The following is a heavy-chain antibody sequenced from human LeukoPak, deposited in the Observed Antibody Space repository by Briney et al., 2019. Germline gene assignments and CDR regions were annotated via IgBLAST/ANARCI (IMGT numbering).Heavy chain of an antibody. V-gene: IGHV1-2*02. J-gene: IGHJ4*02. CDR3: ARGGPAPPGGTIFGVFIIPTAAFDY. CDR2: INPNSGGT. CDR1: GYTLTGYD. Sequence: VASVKVSCKASGYTLTGYDVHWVRQAPGQGLEWMGWINPNSGGTHHAQKFQGRVTMTWDTSINTAYMELSRLRSDDTAMYYCARGGPAPPGGTIFGVFIIPTAAFDYWGQGTLVTVSS. D-gene: IGHD3-3*01.